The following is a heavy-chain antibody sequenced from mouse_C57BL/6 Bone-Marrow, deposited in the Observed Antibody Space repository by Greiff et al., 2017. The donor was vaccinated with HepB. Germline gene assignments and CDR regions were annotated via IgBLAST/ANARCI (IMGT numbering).Heavy chain of an antibody. D-gene: IGHD1-1*01. CDR1: GYTFTSYW. V-gene: IGHV1-55*01. CDR3: ARSYYYGSRYYAMDY. Sequence: VQLQQPGAELVKPGASVKMSCKASGYTFTSYWITWVKQRPGQGLEWIGDIYPGSGSTNYNEKFKSKATLTVDTSSSTAYMQLSSLTSEDSAVYYCARSYYYGSRYYAMDYWGQGTSVTVSS. CDR2: IYPGSGST. J-gene: IGHJ4*01.